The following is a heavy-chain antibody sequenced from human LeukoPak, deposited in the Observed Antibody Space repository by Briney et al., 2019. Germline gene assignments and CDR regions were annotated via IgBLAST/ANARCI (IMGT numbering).Heavy chain of an antibody. Sequence: LQTLSLTCTVSVGSMSVYYWGCIPGPPGRGHEFIVHIRYSGSTYYNACLGSRTFISVDPSKNQFSLRLTSVTAADTAVYYCARGLAGFVANDYWGQGTLVTVSS. CDR3: ARGLAGFVANDY. D-gene: IGHD1-20*01. J-gene: IGHJ4*02. CDR2: IRYSGST. V-gene: IGHV4-59*08. CDR1: VGSMSVYY.